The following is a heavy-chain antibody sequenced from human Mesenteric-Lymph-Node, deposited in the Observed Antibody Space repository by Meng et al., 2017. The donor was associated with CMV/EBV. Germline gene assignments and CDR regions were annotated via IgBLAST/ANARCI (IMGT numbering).Heavy chain of an antibody. CDR3: ARATIRYCSGGSCSLSY. CDR2: IIPVFGTT. Sequence: SVKVSCKASGGTFSSYAINWVRQAPGQGLEWLGGIIPVFGTTKYAQKFQGRVTITTDESTSSVYMELSSLRSDDTAVYYCARATIRYCSGGSCSLSYWGQGTLVTVSS. D-gene: IGHD2-15*01. CDR1: GGTFSSYA. V-gene: IGHV1-69*05. J-gene: IGHJ4*02.